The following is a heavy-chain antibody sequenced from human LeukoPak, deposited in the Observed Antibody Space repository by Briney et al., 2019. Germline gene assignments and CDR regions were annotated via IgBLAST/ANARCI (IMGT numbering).Heavy chain of an antibody. Sequence: GGSLRLSCAVSGFTPISYWMTWVRQAPGKGLEWVANINQDGSETYYVDSVKGRFTISRDNAKNSLYLQMNSLRAEDTAVYYCARVEESASFDPWGQGTLVTVSS. CDR2: INQDGSET. V-gene: IGHV3-7*01. CDR1: GFTPISYW. J-gene: IGHJ5*02. D-gene: IGHD3-3*01. CDR3: ARVEESASFDP.